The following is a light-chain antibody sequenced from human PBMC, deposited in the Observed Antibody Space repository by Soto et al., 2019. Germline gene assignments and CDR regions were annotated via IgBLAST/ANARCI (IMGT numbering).Light chain of an antibody. Sequence: ESTPSPSTLSLSQRKRATLPCRASQSASSYLAWYQQKPGQAPRLHLYDASNRATGIPARFSGSGSGTDFTLTISVLEPEDFAVYCYKHGSDWCLTTFGQVTRIE. V-gene: IGKV3-11*01. J-gene: IGKJ5*01. CDR1: QSASSY. CDR3: KHGSDWCLTT. CDR2: DAS.